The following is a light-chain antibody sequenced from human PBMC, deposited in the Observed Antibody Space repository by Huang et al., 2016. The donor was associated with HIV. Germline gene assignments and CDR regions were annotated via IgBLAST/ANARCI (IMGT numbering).Light chain of an antibody. CDR1: QNIGDN. J-gene: IGKJ3*01. CDR2: VAS. V-gene: IGKV3-15*01. Sequence: EIVVTQSPATMSVSPGERSTLYCRASQNIGDNLTWYQHNPGQATRLLIYVASTSATGIPPRFSCSGSGTEFTLTIRGRESEDFSVYYCQQFNNWPPRFTFGPGTTVDVK. CDR3: QQFNNWPPRFT.